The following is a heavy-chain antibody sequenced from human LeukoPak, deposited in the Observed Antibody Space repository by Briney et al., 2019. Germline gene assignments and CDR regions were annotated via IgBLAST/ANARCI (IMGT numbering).Heavy chain of an antibody. V-gene: IGHV3-23*01. D-gene: IGHD6-6*01. CDR2: ISGTGGST. J-gene: IGHJ4*01. Sequence: RSGGSLRLSCTASGFTFSSYAMIWVRQAPGKGLDWVSSISGTGGSTYYTDSVKGRFTISRDNSKNTLYLQMNSLRAEDTAVYYCARKLSVYIDYWGHGTLVTVSS. CDR3: ARKLSVYIDY. CDR1: GFTFSSYA.